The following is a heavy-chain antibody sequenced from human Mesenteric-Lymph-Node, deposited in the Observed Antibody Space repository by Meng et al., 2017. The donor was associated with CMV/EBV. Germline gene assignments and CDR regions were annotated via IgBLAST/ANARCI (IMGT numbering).Heavy chain of an antibody. CDR2: IIPIFGTA. J-gene: IGHJ6*02. Sequence: SVTVSCKASGGTFSSYAISWVRQAPGQGLEWMGGIIPIFGTANYAQKFQGRVTITTDESTSTAYMELSSLRSEDTAVYYCARARDSSGYYYPYYYYGMDVWGQGTTVTVSS. V-gene: IGHV1-69*05. D-gene: IGHD3-22*01. CDR3: ARARDSSGYYYPYYYYGMDV. CDR1: GGTFSSYA.